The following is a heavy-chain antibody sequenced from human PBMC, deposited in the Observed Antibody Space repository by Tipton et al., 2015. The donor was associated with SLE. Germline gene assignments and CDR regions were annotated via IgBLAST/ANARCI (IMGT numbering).Heavy chain of an antibody. Sequence: SLRLSCAASGFTFRNYAMTWVRQAPGKGLEWVSDISERGDTIHYADSVKGRFTISRDNSKSTLYLQMNSLRPDDTAIYYCANKRAYSGYDWEDYWGQGTLVTVSS. J-gene: IGHJ4*02. CDR3: ANKRAYSGYDWEDY. V-gene: IGHV3-23*01. CDR1: GFTFRNYA. D-gene: IGHD5-12*01. CDR2: ISERGDTI.